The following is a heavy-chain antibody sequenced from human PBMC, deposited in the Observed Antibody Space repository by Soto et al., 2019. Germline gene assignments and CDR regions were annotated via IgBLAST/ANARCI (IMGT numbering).Heavy chain of an antibody. Sequence: PGESLKISCKGSGYSFNTYWIGWVRQMPGKGLEWMGIIYPGDSDTRYSPSFQGQVTISADKSISTAYLQWSSLRASDTAMYYCAGHVSAVRGTQSAFEIWGKETMGAVSS. CDR2: IYPGDSDT. J-gene: IGHJ3*02. CDR3: AGHVSAVRGTQSAFEI. CDR1: GYSFNTYW. V-gene: IGHV5-51*01. D-gene: IGHD6-19*01.